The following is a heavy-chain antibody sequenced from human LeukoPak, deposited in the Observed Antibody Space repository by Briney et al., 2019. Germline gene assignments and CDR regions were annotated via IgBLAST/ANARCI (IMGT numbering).Heavy chain of an antibody. J-gene: IGHJ4*02. Sequence: GGSLRLSCAAFGIAFSGSWMTWVRQAPGKGLEWVANIKYDGSEKYYVDSVKGRFTISRDNAKNSLYLQMSSLRVEDTAVYYCARHLDWSFDYWGQGTLVTVSS. D-gene: IGHD3-9*01. CDR1: GIAFSGSW. CDR3: ARHLDWSFDY. CDR2: IKYDGSEK. V-gene: IGHV3-7*01.